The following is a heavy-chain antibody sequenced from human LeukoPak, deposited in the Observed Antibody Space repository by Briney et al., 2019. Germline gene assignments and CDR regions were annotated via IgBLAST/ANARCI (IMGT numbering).Heavy chain of an antibody. CDR3: VRERSGSYYYMDV. CDR1: GFTFSSYT. D-gene: IGHD1-26*01. CDR2: ISSSSTYI. J-gene: IGHJ6*03. V-gene: IGHV3-21*01. Sequence: GGSLTLSCAASGFTFSSYTMNWVRRAPAKGQERVSSISSSSTYIYYADSVKDRFTISRDNANNSLYLQMNSLRAEDTAVYYCVRERSGSYYYMDVWGKGTTVTISS.